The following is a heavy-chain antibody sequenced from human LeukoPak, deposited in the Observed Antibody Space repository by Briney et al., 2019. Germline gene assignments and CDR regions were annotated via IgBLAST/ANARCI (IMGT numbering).Heavy chain of an antibody. V-gene: IGHV1-69*13. Sequence: SVKVSCKASGGTFSSYAISWVRQAPGQGLEWMGGIIPIFGTANYAQKFQGRVTITADESTSTAYMELSSLRSEDTAVYYCARGLAARQPEELFDYWGQGTLVTVSS. J-gene: IGHJ4*02. CDR3: ARGLAARQPEELFDY. D-gene: IGHD6-6*01. CDR2: IIPIFGTA. CDR1: GGTFSSYA.